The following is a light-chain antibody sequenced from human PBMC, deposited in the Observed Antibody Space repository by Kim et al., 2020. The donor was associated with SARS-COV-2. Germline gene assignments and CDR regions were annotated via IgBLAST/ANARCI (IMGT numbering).Light chain of an antibody. Sequence: PEGTDTYTLCAGAGAVASGHFPFWIQKRPGQAPTTLIYETSNKYAFTPDRFSGSLLGGKAALTLSGAQPEDEADYYCLLSFADGVVFGGGTQLTVL. J-gene: IGLJ2*01. CDR3: LLSFADGVV. V-gene: IGLV7-46*01. CDR2: ETS. CDR1: AGAVASGHF.